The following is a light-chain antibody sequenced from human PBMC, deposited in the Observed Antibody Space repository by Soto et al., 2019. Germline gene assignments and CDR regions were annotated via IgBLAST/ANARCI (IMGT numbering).Light chain of an antibody. J-gene: IGKJ4*01. Sequence: DIVMTQSPLSLPVTPGEPASISCRSSQSLLHSNGYNCLDWYLQKPGQSPQLLIYLGSNRASGVPDRFSGSGSGTDFTLKISREEAEDVGVYYCMQAIQTPTFGGGTKVEIK. V-gene: IGKV2-28*01. CDR1: QSLLHSNGYNC. CDR3: MQAIQTPT. CDR2: LGS.